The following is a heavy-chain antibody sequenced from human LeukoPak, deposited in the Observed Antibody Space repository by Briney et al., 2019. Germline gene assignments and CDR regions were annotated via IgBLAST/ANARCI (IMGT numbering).Heavy chain of an antibody. CDR3: ARGYCSSTSCYARNDFDY. CDR2: INPNSGGT. J-gene: IGHJ4*02. V-gene: IGHV1-2*02. D-gene: IGHD2-2*01. Sequence: ASVNVSCKASGYIFTGYYMHWVRQAPGQGLEWMGWINPNSGGTNYAQKFQGRVTMTRDTSITTAYMELSRLRSDDTAVDYCARGYCSSTSCYARNDFDYWGQGTLVTVSS. CDR1: GYIFTGYY.